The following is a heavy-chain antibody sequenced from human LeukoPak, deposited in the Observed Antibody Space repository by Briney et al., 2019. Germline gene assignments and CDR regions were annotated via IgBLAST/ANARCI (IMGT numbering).Heavy chain of an antibody. CDR3: AKDIFSPDLAPSYGYD. J-gene: IGHJ4*02. CDR2: ISWKSGSL. V-gene: IGHV3-9*01. CDR1: GFPFDDYA. Sequence: GGSLRLSFAASGFPFDDYAMHWLPQAPGKAREWVSGISWKSGSLDSRGSVKGRFRISRDNARNILYLHMDSLRPEATALYSCAKDIFSPDLAPSYGYDWGQGTLVSVSS. D-gene: IGHD5-18*01.